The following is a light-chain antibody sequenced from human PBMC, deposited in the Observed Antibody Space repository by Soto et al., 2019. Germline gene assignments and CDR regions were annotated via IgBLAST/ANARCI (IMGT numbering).Light chain of an antibody. Sequence: DIQMTQSPSSLSASVGDRVTITCRASQSISSYLNWYQHKPGKAPKLLIYAASSLQSGVPSRFSGSGSGTEFTLTISSLQSEDFALYYCHQYENWPQTFGQGTKVDIK. J-gene: IGKJ1*01. CDR3: HQYENWPQT. CDR1: QSISSY. CDR2: AAS. V-gene: IGKV1-39*01.